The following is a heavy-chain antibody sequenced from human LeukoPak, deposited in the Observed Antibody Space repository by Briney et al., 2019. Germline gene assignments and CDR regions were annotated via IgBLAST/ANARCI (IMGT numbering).Heavy chain of an antibody. D-gene: IGHD4-17*01. J-gene: IGHJ4*02. Sequence: SETLSLTCTVSGGSINSFYWSWIRQPPGKGLEWIGYIYYSGSTNYNPCLKSRVTISVDTSKNQFSLKLSSVTAADTAVYYCARDAAGHYGDYYYGYWGQGTLVTVSS. V-gene: IGHV4-59*01. CDR1: GGSINSFY. CDR3: ARDAAGHYGDYYYGY. CDR2: IYYSGST.